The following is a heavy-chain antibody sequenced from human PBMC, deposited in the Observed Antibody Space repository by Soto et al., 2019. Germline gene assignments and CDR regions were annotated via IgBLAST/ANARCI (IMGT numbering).Heavy chain of an antibody. Sequence: ASVKVSCKVSGYTLSDFYMHWVKQAPGKGLEWMGLADPEDVETIYAEKFQGRVTIIADTSTDTAYMELSSLRSDDTAVYYCATAFRARLGWFDPWGQGTQVTVSS. CDR1: GYTLSDFY. D-gene: IGHD3-10*01. CDR3: ATAFRARLGWFDP. CDR2: ADPEDVET. J-gene: IGHJ5*02. V-gene: IGHV1-69-2*01.